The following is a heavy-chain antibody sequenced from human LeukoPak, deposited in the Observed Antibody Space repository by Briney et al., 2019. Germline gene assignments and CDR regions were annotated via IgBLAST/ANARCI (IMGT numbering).Heavy chain of an antibody. CDR1: GFTFSSYS. Sequence: GGSLRLSCAASGFTFSSYSMNWVRQAPGKGLEWVSSISSSRSYVYYADSVKGRFTISRDNAKNSLYLEMNSLRAEDTAVYYCARDLEAYYYDSSGYPAFDIWGQGTMVTVSS. V-gene: IGHV3-21*04. CDR2: ISSSRSYV. D-gene: IGHD3-22*01. CDR3: ARDLEAYYYDSSGYPAFDI. J-gene: IGHJ3*02.